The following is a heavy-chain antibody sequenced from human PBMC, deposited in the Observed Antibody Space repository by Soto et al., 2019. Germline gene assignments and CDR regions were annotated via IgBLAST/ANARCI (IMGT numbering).Heavy chain of an antibody. CDR2: IDPSDSQT. CDR3: ARQIYDSDTGPNFQYYFDS. CDR1: GYSFAGYW. V-gene: IGHV5-10-1*01. Sequence: ESLKISCKGSGYSFAGYWITWVRQKPGKGLEWMGRIDPSDSQTYYSPSFRGHVTISVTKSITTVFLQWSSLRASDTAMYYCARQIYDSDTGPNFQYYFDSWGQPTPVTVSS. D-gene: IGHD3-22*01. J-gene: IGHJ4*02.